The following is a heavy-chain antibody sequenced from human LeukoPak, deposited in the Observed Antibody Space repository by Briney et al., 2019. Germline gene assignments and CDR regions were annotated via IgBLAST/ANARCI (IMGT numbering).Heavy chain of an antibody. CDR2: INPNSGGT. J-gene: IGHJ3*02. D-gene: IGHD5-24*01. Sequence: GASVKVPYKPSEYTFTVYYMHWVRQAPGQGLEWMGWINPNSGGTNYAQKFQGRVTMTRDTSISTAYMELSRLRSDDTAVYYCAREPWPAWAFDIWGQGTMVTVSS. CDR3: AREPWPAWAFDI. V-gene: IGHV1-2*02. CDR1: EYTFTVYY.